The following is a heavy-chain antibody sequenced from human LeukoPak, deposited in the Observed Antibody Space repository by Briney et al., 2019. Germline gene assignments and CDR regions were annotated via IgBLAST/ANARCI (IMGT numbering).Heavy chain of an antibody. CDR2: ISSSSSYI. V-gene: IGHV3-21*01. J-gene: IGHJ5*02. D-gene: IGHD6-13*01. Sequence: PGGSLGLSCAASGFTFSSYSMNWVRQAPGKGLEWVSSISSSSSYIYYADSVKGRFTISRDNAKNSLYLQMNSLRAEDTAVYYCALAGYSSSWYVSWGQGTLATVSS. CDR3: ALAGYSSSWYVS. CDR1: GFTFSSYS.